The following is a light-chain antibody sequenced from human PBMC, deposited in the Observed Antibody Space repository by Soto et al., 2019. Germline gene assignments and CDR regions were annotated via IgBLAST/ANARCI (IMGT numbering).Light chain of an antibody. CDR3: QQYNNWPPT. CDR1: QSVSSN. CDR2: GAY. Sequence: EIVMTQSPATLSVSPGERATLSCRASQSVSSNLAWYQQKPGQAPRLLLYGAYNRATGIPARFSGGGSGTEFTLTISSLQSEDFAVYYCQQYNNWPPTFGQGTKVDIK. J-gene: IGKJ1*01. V-gene: IGKV3D-15*01.